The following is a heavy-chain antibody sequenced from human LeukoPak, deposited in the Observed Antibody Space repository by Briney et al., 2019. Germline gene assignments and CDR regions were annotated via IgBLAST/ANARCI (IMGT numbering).Heavy chain of an antibody. CDR2: IKQDGSAK. D-gene: IGHD2-15*01. J-gene: IGHJ4*02. CDR3: TRDTGRSGGACYSFYDY. CDR1: GFTFSSYW. V-gene: IGHV3-7*01. Sequence: GGSLRLSCAASGFTFSSYWMTWVRQAPGQGLEWVANIKQDGSAKYYVDSVKGRFTISRDNAKNSLYLQMNSLRVEDTAVYYCTRDTGRSGGACYSFYDYWGQGTLVTVSS.